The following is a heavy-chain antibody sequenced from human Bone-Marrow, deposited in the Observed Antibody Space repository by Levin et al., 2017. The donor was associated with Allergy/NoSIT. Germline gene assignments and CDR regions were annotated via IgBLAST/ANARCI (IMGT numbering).Heavy chain of an antibody. D-gene: IGHD6-6*01. J-gene: IGHJ4*02. Sequence: GGSLRLSCEASGFHFNTYAMHWIRRAPGKGLEWLAGVSFGGRDEYYADSVRGRFTISRENSKNTLYLEMNNLRPEDTGVFFCARGFSSSSLFDSWGQGTLVTVSS. CDR2: VSFGGRDE. CDR3: ARGFSSSSLFDS. V-gene: IGHV3-30*04. CDR1: GFHFNTYA.